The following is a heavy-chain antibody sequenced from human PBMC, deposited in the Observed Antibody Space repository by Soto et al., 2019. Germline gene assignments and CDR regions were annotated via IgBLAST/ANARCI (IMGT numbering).Heavy chain of an antibody. V-gene: IGHV5-51*01. CDR3: VRPDSTGYYSH. CDR1: GYICTNYW. J-gene: IGHJ4*02. Sequence: GESLKISCKGSGYICTNYWIGWVRQIPGKGLEWMGIINPADSDTRYSPSFQGQVTVSVDKSISTAYLHRGSLKASDTAMYYCVRPDSTGYYSHWGQGTPVTVSS. D-gene: IGHD3-9*01. CDR2: INPADSDT.